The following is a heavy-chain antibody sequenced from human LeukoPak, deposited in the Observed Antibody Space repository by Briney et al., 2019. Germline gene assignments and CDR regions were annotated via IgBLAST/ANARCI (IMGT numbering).Heavy chain of an antibody. CDR3: ARRSSWPFDY. D-gene: IGHD6-13*01. Sequence: PGGSLRLSCAASGFTFSSYAMSWVRQAPGKGLEWVSYISSSGSTIYYADSVKGRFTISRDNAKNSLYLQMNSLRAEDTAVYYCARRSSWPFDYWGQGTLVTVSS. CDR2: ISSSGSTI. V-gene: IGHV3-48*04. J-gene: IGHJ4*02. CDR1: GFTFSSYA.